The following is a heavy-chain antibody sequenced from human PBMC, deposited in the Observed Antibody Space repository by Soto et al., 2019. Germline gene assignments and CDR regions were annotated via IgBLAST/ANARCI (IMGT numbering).Heavy chain of an antibody. CDR1: GGSFSGYY. D-gene: IGHD3-10*01. J-gene: IGHJ6*02. CDR2: INHSGST. Sequence: SETLSLTCAVYGGSFSGYYWSWIRLPPGKGLEWIGEINHSGSTNYNPSLKSRVTISVDTSKNQFSLKLSSVTAADTAVYYCARGHYTVKDFSGFYYGMDVWGQGTTVTVSS. V-gene: IGHV4-34*01. CDR3: ARGHYTVKDFSGFYYGMDV.